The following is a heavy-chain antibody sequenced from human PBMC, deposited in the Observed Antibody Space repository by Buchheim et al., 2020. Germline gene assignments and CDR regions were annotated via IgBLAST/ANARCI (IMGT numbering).Heavy chain of an antibody. CDR3: ARASRRYYGSGSYLDY. D-gene: IGHD3-10*01. J-gene: IGHJ4*02. CDR1: GYTFTGYY. V-gene: IGHV1-8*02. CDR2: MNPNSGNT. Sequence: QVQLVQSGAEVKKPGASVKVSCKASGYTFTGYYMHWVRQAPGQGLEWMGWMNPNSGNTGYAQKFQGRVTMTRNTSISTAYMELSSLRSEDTAVYYCARASRRYYGSGSYLDYWGQGTL.